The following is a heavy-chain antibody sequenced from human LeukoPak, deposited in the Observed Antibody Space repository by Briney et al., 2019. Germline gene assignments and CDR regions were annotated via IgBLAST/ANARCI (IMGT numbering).Heavy chain of an antibody. D-gene: IGHD1-1*01. J-gene: IGHJ3*02. CDR2: IIPIFGTA. V-gene: IGHV1-69*05. CDR3: ARIRQLERRGAFDI. Sequence: SVKVSCKASGYTFTSYGISWVRQAPGQGLEWMGGIIPIFGTANYAQKFQGRVTITTDESTSTAYMELSSLRSEDTAVYYCARIRQLERRGAFDIWGQGTMVTVSS. CDR1: GYTFTSYG.